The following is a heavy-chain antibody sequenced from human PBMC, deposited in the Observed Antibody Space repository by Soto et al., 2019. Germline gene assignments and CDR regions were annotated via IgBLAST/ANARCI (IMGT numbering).Heavy chain of an antibody. CDR2: IYYSGST. CDR3: ASQQAGGYSYGYEFDY. Sequence: SETLSLTCTVSGGSISSSSYYWGWIRQPPGKGLEWIGSIYYSGSTYYNPSLKSRVTISVDTSKNQFSLKLSSVTAADTALYYCASQQAGGYSYGYEFDYWGQGTLVTVSS. V-gene: IGHV4-39*01. D-gene: IGHD5-18*01. CDR1: GGSISSSSYY. J-gene: IGHJ4*02.